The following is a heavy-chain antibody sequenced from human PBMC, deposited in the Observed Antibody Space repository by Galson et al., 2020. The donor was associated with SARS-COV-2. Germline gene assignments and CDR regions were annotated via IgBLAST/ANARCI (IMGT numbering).Heavy chain of an antibody. CDR1: GFTSSRYA. V-gene: IGHV3-23*01. CDR3: VRQGVFDSSGYNPFDF. Sequence: GESLKISCAASGFTSSRYAMGWVPQAPGKGLEWVPAISGLSNYYAEPVRCRFTISRDSSKNTVDLQMNILTAEDTAIYYCVRQGVFDSSGYNPFDFWGQGTLVTVSS. CDR2: ISGLSN. J-gene: IGHJ4*02. D-gene: IGHD5-12*01.